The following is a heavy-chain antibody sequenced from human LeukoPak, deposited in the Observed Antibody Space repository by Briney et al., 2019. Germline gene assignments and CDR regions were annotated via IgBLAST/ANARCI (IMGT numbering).Heavy chain of an antibody. Sequence: GGSLRLSCAASGFTFSSYGMHWVRQAPGKGLEWVAQISYDGSNKHYGDSVKGRFTIARDNSKNTLFLQMNSLRGEDTAVYYCAKEGRRYFDYWGQGNLVTVST. V-gene: IGHV3-30*18. CDR2: ISYDGSNK. CDR1: GFTFSSYG. CDR3: AKEGRRYFDY. J-gene: IGHJ4*02.